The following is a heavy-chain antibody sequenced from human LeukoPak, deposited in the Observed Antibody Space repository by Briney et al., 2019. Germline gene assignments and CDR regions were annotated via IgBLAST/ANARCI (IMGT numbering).Heavy chain of an antibody. CDR3: ARDNDYTGFDP. CDR2: IFYSGTT. V-gene: IGHV4-39*07. D-gene: IGHD4-11*01. J-gene: IGHJ5*02. CDR1: GGSISSSSYY. Sequence: SETLSLTCTVSGGSISSSSYYWGWIRQPPGKGLEWIGSIFYSGTTYYNPSLKSRVTISIDTSKNQFSLKLSSVTAADTAVYYCARDNDYTGFDPWGQGTLVTVSS.